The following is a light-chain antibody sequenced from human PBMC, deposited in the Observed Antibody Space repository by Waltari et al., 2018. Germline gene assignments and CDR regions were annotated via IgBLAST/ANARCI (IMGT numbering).Light chain of an antibody. Sequence: SYELTQTPSVSVSPGQTARITCSGHELPRKYAYWFQQKSGQAPRLVIYGDTKRPSGIPDRFSGSSSGTVATLTIVGAQVDDEADYYCYSSDSTGLRVFGGGTSVVVL. V-gene: IGLV3-10*01. CDR3: YSSDSTGLRV. J-gene: IGLJ1*01. CDR1: ELPRKY. CDR2: GDT.